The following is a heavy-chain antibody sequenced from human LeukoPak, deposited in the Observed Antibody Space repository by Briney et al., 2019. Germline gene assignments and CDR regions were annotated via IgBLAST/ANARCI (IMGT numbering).Heavy chain of an antibody. CDR1: GFTFSDYY. Sequence: PGGSLRLSCAASGFTFSDYYMSWIRQAPGKGLVWVSRINSDGSSTSYADSVKGRFTISRDNAKNTLYLQMNSLRAEDTAVYYCASISGSYDYWGQGTLVTVSS. J-gene: IGHJ4*02. V-gene: IGHV3-74*01. CDR2: INSDGSST. CDR3: ASISGSYDY. D-gene: IGHD1-26*01.